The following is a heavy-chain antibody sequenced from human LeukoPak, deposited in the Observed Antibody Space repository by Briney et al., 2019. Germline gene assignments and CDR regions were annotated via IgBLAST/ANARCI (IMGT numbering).Heavy chain of an antibody. V-gene: IGHV3-23*01. CDR1: GFTFSSYA. Sequence: PGGSLRLSCAASGFTFSSYAMTWVRQAPGKGLEWVSGISGSGGSTYYADSVKGWFAISRDNSKNTLYLQMNSLRAEDTAVYYCAKGQSSSGLRNYFDYWGQGTLVTVSS. D-gene: IGHD3-22*01. J-gene: IGHJ4*02. CDR3: AKGQSSSGLRNYFDY. CDR2: ISGSGGST.